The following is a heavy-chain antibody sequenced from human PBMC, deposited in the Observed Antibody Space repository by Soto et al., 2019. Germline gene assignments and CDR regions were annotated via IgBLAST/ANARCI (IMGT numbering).Heavy chain of an antibody. Sequence: QVSLVQSGAEVKKPGASVKVSCKASGYTFTSYYVHWVRQAPGQGLEWMGIINPSGATTTYAQNFQGRVGRTRDTATSTVYMELSGLRSEDTAVYYCARRDCFSSSCYFKYWGQGTLVTVSS. CDR3: ARRDCFSSSCYFKY. CDR1: GYTFTSYY. J-gene: IGHJ4*02. CDR2: INPSGATT. V-gene: IGHV1-46*01. D-gene: IGHD2-2*01.